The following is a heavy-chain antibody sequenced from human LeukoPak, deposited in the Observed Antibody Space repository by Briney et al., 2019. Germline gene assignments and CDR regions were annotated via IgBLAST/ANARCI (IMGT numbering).Heavy chain of an antibody. D-gene: IGHD1-14*01. CDR2: ISGSGGNT. CDR3: AKPAKTDYADY. V-gene: IGHV3-23*01. CDR1: GFTFSSYA. J-gene: IGHJ4*02. Sequence: GGSLRLSCVASGFTFSSYAMNWVRQAPGKGPEWVSLISGSGGNTYYADSVKGRFTISRDNSKNTLYLQMNSLRAEDTALYYCAKPAKTDYADYWGQGTLVTVSS.